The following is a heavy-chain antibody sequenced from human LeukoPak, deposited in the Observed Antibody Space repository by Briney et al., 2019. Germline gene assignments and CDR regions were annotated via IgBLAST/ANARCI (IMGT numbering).Heavy chain of an antibody. J-gene: IGHJ4*02. CDR1: GLTFSSYA. CDR2: ISGSGGST. V-gene: IGHV3-23*01. Sequence: GGSLRLSCAASGLTFSSYAMSWVRQAPGKGLEWVSAISGSGGSTYYADSVKGRFTISRDNSKNTLYLQMNSLRAEDTAVYYCAKGPLRSVVPAAMSDYYFDYWGQGTLVTVSS. D-gene: IGHD2-2*01. CDR3: AKGPLRSVVPAAMSDYYFDY.